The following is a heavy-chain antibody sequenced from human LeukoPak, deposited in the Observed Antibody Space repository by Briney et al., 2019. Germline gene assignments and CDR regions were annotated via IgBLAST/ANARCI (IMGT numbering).Heavy chain of an antibody. J-gene: IGHJ4*02. CDR1: GFTFSDYA. CDR2: LSGSGAGT. D-gene: IGHD6-6*01. Sequence: GGSLRLSCAASGFTFSDYALGWVRQAPGRGLEWVATLSGSGAGTYYSDSVQGRFTISRDNSKNTLYLQMDSLGAEDTAVYYCAKGYSSSSKFDSWGQGTLVTVSS. V-gene: IGHV3-23*01. CDR3: AKGYSSSSKFDS.